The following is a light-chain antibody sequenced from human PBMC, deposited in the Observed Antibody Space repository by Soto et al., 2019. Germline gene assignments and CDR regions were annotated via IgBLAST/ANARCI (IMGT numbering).Light chain of an antibody. Sequence: QSALTQPASVSGSPGQSITISCTGTSSDVGSYNLVSWYQQHPGKAPKLMISEGNKRPSGISNRFSGSKSGNTASLTISGLQAEDEADYYCCSFATSGTGVFGGGTKLTV. CDR2: EGN. J-gene: IGLJ3*02. CDR3: CSFATSGTGV. V-gene: IGLV2-23*01. CDR1: SSDVGSYNL.